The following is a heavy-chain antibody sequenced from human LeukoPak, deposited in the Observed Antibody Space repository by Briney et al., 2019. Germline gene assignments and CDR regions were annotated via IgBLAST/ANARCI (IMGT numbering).Heavy chain of an antibody. D-gene: IGHD1-26*01. CDR3: ARYSGSYPHDAFDI. Sequence: SETLSLTCTVAGGSISSYYWSWIRHPPGKGLEWIGYIYYSGSTSYNPSLKSRVTISVDTSKNHFSLKLSSVTAADTAVYYCARYSGSYPHDAFDIWGQGTMVTVSS. V-gene: IGHV4-59*01. CDR1: GGSISSYY. J-gene: IGHJ3*02. CDR2: IYYSGST.